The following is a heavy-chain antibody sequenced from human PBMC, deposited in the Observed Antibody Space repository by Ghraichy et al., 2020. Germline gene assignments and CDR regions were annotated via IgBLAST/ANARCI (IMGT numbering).Heavy chain of an antibody. J-gene: IGHJ6*02. D-gene: IGHD3-16*01. Sequence: SETLSLTCTVSGDSITSHFWSWIRQSPGKGLEWSGYIYHTGSRNYNPSLKGRLTMSVDTSKNQFSLKLRSVTAADTAVYYCARDMRRGDNEYYNGMDVWGQGTTVTVS. CDR2: IYHTGSR. V-gene: IGHV4-59*11. CDR3: ARDMRRGDNEYYNGMDV. CDR1: GDSITSHF.